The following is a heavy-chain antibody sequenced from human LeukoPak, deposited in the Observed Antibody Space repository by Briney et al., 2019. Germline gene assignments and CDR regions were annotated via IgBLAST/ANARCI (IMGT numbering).Heavy chain of an antibody. V-gene: IGHV3-43*02. CDR1: GFTFDDYA. CDR2: ISGDGGST. Sequence: GGSLRLSCAASGFTFDDYAMHWVRQAPGKGLEWVSLISGDGGSTYYADSVKGRFTISRDNSKNSLYVQMNSLRAEDTAVYYCARDYYDSSGYYDMVDYWGQGTLVTVSS. J-gene: IGHJ4*02. CDR3: ARDYYDSSGYYDMVDY. D-gene: IGHD3-22*01.